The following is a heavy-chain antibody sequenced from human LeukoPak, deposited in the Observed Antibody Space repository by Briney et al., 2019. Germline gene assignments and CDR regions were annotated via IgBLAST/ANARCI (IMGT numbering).Heavy chain of an antibody. D-gene: IGHD3-22*01. J-gene: IGHJ6*03. Sequence: GGSLRLSCAAAGFTFSGYDMNWVRQAPGKGLEWVSSISGSSSYIYYADSMKGRFTISRDNAKNSLYLQMNSLRAEDTAVYYCASETTYYYDSSGYRYYYYYMDVWGKGTTVTVSS. CDR1: GFTFSGYD. CDR3: ASETTYYYDSSGYRYYYYYMDV. CDR2: ISGSSSYI. V-gene: IGHV3-21*01.